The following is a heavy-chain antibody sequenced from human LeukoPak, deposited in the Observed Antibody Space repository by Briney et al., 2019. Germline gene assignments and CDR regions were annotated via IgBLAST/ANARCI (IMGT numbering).Heavy chain of an antibody. D-gene: IGHD2-21*02. Sequence: GGSLRLSCAASGFTFSNYGMHWVRQAPGKGLEWVTFIRYDGSHKYYADSVKGRFTISRANSKNTLYLQMNSLRAEDMAVYYCAKGARGGDIPYYYYYMDVWGKGTTVTISS. CDR2: IRYDGSHK. V-gene: IGHV3-30*02. CDR3: AKGARGGDIPYYYYYMDV. J-gene: IGHJ6*03. CDR1: GFTFSNYG.